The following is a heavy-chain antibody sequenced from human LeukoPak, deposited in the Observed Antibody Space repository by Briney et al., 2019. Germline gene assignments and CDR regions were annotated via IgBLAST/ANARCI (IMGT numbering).Heavy chain of an antibody. J-gene: IGHJ5*02. Sequence: GASVKVSCKASGYTFSAYYIHWVRQAPGQGLEWIGWLNPNSGGTKYAQKFQGRFTMTRDTSVSTAYMELSSLTSDDTAFYYCAKSSSWSDNYFDPWGQGTLVTVSS. V-gene: IGHV1-2*02. CDR3: AKSSSWSDNYFDP. CDR2: LNPNSGGT. CDR1: GYTFSAYY. D-gene: IGHD6-6*01.